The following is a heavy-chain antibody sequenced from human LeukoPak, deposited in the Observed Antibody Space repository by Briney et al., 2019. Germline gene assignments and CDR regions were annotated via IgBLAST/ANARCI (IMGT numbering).Heavy chain of an antibody. CDR3: ARESPDYDILTGYQSYNWFDP. D-gene: IGHD3-9*01. V-gene: IGHV1-69*04. Sequence: SVKVSCKASGGTFSSYAISWVRQAPGQGLEWMGRIIPILGIANYAQKFQGRVTITTDESTSTAYMELSSLRSEDTAVYYCARESPDYDILTGYQSYNWFDPWGQGTLVTVSS. J-gene: IGHJ5*02. CDR1: GGTFSSYA. CDR2: IIPILGIA.